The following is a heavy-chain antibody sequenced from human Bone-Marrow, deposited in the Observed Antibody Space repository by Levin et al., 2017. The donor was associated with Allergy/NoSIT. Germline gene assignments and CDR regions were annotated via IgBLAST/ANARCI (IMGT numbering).Heavy chain of an antibody. J-gene: IGHJ5*02. CDR2: ISGSGIST. D-gene: IGHD1-1*01. V-gene: IGHV3-23*01. Sequence: GGSLRLSCAASGFTFNSYAMSWVRQAPGKGLEWVSVISGSGISTYYPDSVKGRFTISRDNSKNTLYLQMNSLRAEDTAGYYCAKDPVSGTTNFPRPNRFDPWGQGTLVTVSS. CDR1: GFTFNSYA. CDR3: AKDPVSGTTNFPRPNRFDP.